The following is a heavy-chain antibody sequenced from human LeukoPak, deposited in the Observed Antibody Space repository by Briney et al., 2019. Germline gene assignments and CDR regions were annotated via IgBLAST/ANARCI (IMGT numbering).Heavy chain of an antibody. CDR3: AKDRGSLVVDY. Sequence: PGGSLRLSCAASGFTFSNYAMSWVRQAPGKGLEWVSGISGSGYSTYYVDSVKGRFTISRDNSKNTLYLQMNSLRAEDTAVYYCAKDRGSLVVDYWGQGTLVTVSS. V-gene: IGHV3-23*01. J-gene: IGHJ4*02. CDR1: GFTFSNYA. D-gene: IGHD1-26*01. CDR2: ISGSGYST.